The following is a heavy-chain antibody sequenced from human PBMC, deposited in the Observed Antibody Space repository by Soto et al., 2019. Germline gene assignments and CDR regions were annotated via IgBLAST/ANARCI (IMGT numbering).Heavy chain of an antibody. CDR3: TRDGSSSWYTYYYNGMDV. CDR1: GFTFSSYW. CDR2: INQDGSEK. J-gene: IGHJ6*02. D-gene: IGHD6-13*01. Sequence: EVQLVESGGGLVQPGGSLRLSCAASGFTFSSYWMSWVRQAAGKGLEWVANINQDGSEKFYVDSVKGRFTISRDNAKNSLYLHMNTPRVADTAVYYCTRDGSSSWYTYYYNGMDVWGQGTTVTVSS. V-gene: IGHV3-7*05.